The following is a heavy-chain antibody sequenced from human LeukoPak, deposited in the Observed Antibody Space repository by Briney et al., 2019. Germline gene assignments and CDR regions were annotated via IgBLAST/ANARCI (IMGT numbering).Heavy chain of an antibody. J-gene: IGHJ4*02. CDR2: ISPSSTLI. CDR1: RFTFSSYA. CDR3: ASLASEWELPEVDY. D-gene: IGHD1-26*01. V-gene: IGHV3-48*01. Sequence: PGGSLRLSCASSRFTFSSYALNWVRQAPGAGLEWVSYISPSSTLIYYADSVKGRFTISRDNAKKSLFLQMNSLRAEDTAVYYCASLASEWELPEVDYWGLGTLVTVSS.